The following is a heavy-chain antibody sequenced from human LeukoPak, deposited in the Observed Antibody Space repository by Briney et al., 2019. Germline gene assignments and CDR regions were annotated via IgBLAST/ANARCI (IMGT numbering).Heavy chain of an antibody. V-gene: IGHV4-34*01. Sequence: SETLSLTCAVNGGSFSGNYWTWVRPPPGKGLEWIGEIHHSGSTNYNPSLKGRVTMSLDTSKNQFSLRLSSVTAADTAVYYCARYGGNDGYWFFNLWGRGTLVTVSS. CDR3: ARYGGNDGYWFFNL. J-gene: IGHJ2*01. D-gene: IGHD4-23*01. CDR2: IHHSGST. CDR1: GGSFSGNY.